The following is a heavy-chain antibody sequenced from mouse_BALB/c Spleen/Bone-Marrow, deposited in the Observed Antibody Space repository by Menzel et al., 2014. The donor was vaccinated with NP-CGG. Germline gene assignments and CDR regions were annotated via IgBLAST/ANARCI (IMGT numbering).Heavy chain of an antibody. J-gene: IGHJ4*01. Sequence: VQLVESGPELVKPGTLVKISCKASGYSFTDYDINWVKQRPGQGLEWIGWIYPGDGSTKYNEKFKGKATLTADRSSSTAYMQLSSLTSESSAVYFCARGGIGRSLDYWGQGTSFTVSS. CDR1: GYSFTDYD. CDR2: IYPGDGST. D-gene: IGHD3-3*01. CDR3: ARGGIGRSLDY. V-gene: IGHV1S56*01.